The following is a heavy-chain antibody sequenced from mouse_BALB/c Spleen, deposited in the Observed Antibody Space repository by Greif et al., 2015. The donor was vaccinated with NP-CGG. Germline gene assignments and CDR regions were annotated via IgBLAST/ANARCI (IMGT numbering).Heavy chain of an antibody. D-gene: IGHD1-2*01. V-gene: IGHV1-9*01. CDR3: ARWGVRPYFDY. J-gene: IGHJ2*01. CDR2: ILPGSGST. Sequence: VQLQQSGAELMKPGASVKISCKATGYTFSSYWIEWVKQRPGHGLEWIGEILPGSGSTNYNEKFKGKATFTADTSSNTAYMQLSSLTSEDSAVYYCARWGVRPYFDYWGQGTTLTVSS. CDR1: GYTFSSYW.